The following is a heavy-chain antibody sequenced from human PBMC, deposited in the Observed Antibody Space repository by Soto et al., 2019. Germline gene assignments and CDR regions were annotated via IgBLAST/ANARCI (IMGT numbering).Heavy chain of an antibody. CDR1: GFTFSYYW. CDR2: IHSDGSST. J-gene: IGHJ3*01. CDR3: ARGDRGAFDL. Sequence: EVQLVESGGGLVRPGGSLRLSCAASGFTFSYYWMHWVRQAPGKGLVWVSCIHSDGSSTTYADFVKGRFIISRDNARNTVDLQMNCVRVEDTAVYYCARGDRGAFDLWGQGKVVTVSS. V-gene: IGHV3-74*01. D-gene: IGHD1-26*01.